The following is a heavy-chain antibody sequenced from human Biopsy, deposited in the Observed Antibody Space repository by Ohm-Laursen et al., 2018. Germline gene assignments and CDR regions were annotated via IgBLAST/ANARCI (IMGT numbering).Heavy chain of an antibody. CDR2: IRTDNGAT. CDR1: GYTFTTYG. CDR3: ARDYQPCLVTRHYYYYGMDV. V-gene: IGHV1-18*04. D-gene: IGHD2-2*01. Sequence: SVTVSCKASGYTFTTYGISWVRQAPGQGLEWMGWIRTDNGATDYAQNLQGRVTMTTDTSAATAYMELRSLRSDDTAVYYCARDYQPCLVTRHYYYYGMDVWGQGTTVTVSS. J-gene: IGHJ6*02.